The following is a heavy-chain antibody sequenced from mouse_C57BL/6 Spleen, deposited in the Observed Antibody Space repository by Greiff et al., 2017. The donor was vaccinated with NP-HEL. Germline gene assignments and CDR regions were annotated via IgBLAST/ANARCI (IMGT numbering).Heavy chain of an antibody. V-gene: IGHV1-55*01. CDR3: ARVIYYYGPYAMDY. CDR2: IYPGSGST. CDR1: GYTFTSYW. J-gene: IGHJ4*01. D-gene: IGHD1-1*01. Sequence: QVQLQQPGAELVKPGASVKMSCKASGYTFTSYWITWVKQRPGQGLKWIGDIYPGSGSTNYNEKFKSKATLTVDTSSSTAYMQLSSLTSEDSAVYYWARVIYYYGPYAMDYWGQGTSVTVSS.